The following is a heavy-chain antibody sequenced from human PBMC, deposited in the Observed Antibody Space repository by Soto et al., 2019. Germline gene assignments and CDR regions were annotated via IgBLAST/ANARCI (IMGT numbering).Heavy chain of an antibody. J-gene: IGHJ3*02. V-gene: IGHV1-69*19. CDR2: VIPIFGTA. D-gene: IGHD6-6*01. CDR1: GGTFSSYS. Sequence: QVQLVQSGAEVKKPGSSVNVSCKASGGTFSSYSISWVRQASGQGLEWMGGVIPIFGTANYAQKFQGRVTITADEPTSAAYMELSSLGAEHTAVYYCAISPYSSTSLWSAFDIRGQGTMVTVSS. CDR3: AISPYSSTSLWSAFDI.